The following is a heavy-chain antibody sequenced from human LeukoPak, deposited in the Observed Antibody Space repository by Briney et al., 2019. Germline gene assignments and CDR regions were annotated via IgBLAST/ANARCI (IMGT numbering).Heavy chain of an antibody. Sequence: ASVKVSCKASGYTFSGYYIHWVRQAPGQGLEWMGWMNPNSSATNNAQKFQGRVTLSRDTSISTAYMELRKLRSDDTAVYYCARSGITTIPNFDYWGQGTLVTVSS. CDR3: ARSGITTIPNFDY. V-gene: IGHV1-2*02. CDR2: MNPNSSAT. D-gene: IGHD1/OR15-1a*01. J-gene: IGHJ4*02. CDR1: GYTFSGYY.